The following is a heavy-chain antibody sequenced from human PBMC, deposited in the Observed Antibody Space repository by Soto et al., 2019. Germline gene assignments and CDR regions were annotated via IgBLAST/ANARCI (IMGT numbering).Heavy chain of an antibody. CDR2: IVVGSGNT. Sequence: SVKVSCKASGFTFTSSAVQWVRQARGQRLEWIGWIVVGSGNTNYAQKFQERVTITRDMSTSTAYMELSSLRSEDTAVYYCAATPYSSSWYDNFDYWGQGTLVTVSS. V-gene: IGHV1-58*01. CDR3: AATPYSSSWYDNFDY. D-gene: IGHD6-13*01. J-gene: IGHJ4*02. CDR1: GFTFTSSA.